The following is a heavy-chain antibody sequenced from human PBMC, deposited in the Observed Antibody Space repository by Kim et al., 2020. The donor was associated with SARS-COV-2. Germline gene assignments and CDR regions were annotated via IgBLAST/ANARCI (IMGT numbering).Heavy chain of an antibody. D-gene: IGHD3-22*01. CDR1: GFTFSDYY. Sequence: GGSLRLSCAASGFTFSDYYMSWIRQAPGKGLEGVSYISSSSSYTNYADSVKGRFTISRDNAKNSLYLQMNSLRAEDTAVYYCARMVSYYYDSSGYYPDYWGQGTLVTVSS. CDR2: ISSSSSYT. J-gene: IGHJ4*02. CDR3: ARMVSYYYDSSGYYPDY. V-gene: IGHV3-11*03.